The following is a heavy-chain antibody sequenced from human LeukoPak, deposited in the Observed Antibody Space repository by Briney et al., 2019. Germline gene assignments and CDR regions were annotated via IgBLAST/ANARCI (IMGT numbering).Heavy chain of an antibody. CDR1: GYTFTSYG. J-gene: IGHJ3*02. Sequence: ASVKVSCKASGYTFTSYGISWVRQAPGQGLEWMGWISAYNGNTNYSQKLQGRVTMTTDTSTSTDYMELRSLRSDDTAVYYCARESDAFDIWGQGTMVTVSS. CDR3: ARESDAFDI. V-gene: IGHV1-18*01. CDR2: ISAYNGNT.